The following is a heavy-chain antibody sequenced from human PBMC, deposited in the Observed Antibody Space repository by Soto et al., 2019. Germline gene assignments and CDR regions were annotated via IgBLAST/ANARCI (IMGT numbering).Heavy chain of an antibody. J-gene: IGHJ4*02. CDR3: ASRDPGTSVDY. D-gene: IGHD1-7*01. CDR1: GGSFTSNNW. Sequence: SETLSLTXAVSGGSFTSNNWWTWVRQPPGQGLEWIGEIYRTGSTDYNPSLKSRVTISLDKSENQFSLRVTSLTAADTAVYYCASRDPGTSVDYWGQGTLVTVSS. CDR2: IYRTGST. V-gene: IGHV4-4*02.